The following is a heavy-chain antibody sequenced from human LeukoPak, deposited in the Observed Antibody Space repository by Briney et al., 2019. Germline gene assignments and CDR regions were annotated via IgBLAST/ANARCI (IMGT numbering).Heavy chain of an antibody. D-gene: IGHD2-15*01. Sequence: ASVKVSCKASGYTFTSYDINWVRQATGQGLEWMGWMNSNSGNTGYAQKFQGRVTMTRNTSISTAYMELSSLRSEDTAVYYCARREGSGPYYYYGMDVWGQGTTVTVSS. CDR3: ARREGSGPYYYYGMDV. CDR2: MNSNSGNT. V-gene: IGHV1-8*01. J-gene: IGHJ6*02. CDR1: GYTFTSYD.